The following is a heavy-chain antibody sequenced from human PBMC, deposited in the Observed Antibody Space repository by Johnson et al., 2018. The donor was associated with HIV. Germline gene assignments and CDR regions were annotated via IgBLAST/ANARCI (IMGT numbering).Heavy chain of an antibody. CDR2: ISSNGGST. D-gene: IGHD3-22*01. J-gene: IGHJ3*02. Sequence: VQLVESGGGLVKHGGSLRLSCAVSGFTFSSYAIHWVRQAPGKGLEYVSAISSNGGSTYYANSVKGRFTISRDNSKNTVWLQLNSLRAEDTGVYYCAKGEYFDSGGYYHVVMNGFDIWGQGTTVIVSS. V-gene: IGHV3-64*01. CDR3: AKGEYFDSGGYYHVVMNGFDI. CDR1: GFTFSSYA.